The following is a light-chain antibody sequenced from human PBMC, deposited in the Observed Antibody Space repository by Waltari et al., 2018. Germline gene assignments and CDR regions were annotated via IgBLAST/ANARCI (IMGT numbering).Light chain of an antibody. CDR2: GAS. CDR3: HQYCSMPYT. CDR1: QSVSYSSENKNC. Sequence: DIVMTQSPDSLPVSLAERATFPRKSSQSVSYSSENKNCLAWYQQKPGQPPTSLIYGASTRESGVPDRFSGSGSGTDFSLTISSLQAEDVAVYYCHQYCSMPYTFGQGTKLEIK. V-gene: IGKV4-1*01. J-gene: IGKJ2*01.